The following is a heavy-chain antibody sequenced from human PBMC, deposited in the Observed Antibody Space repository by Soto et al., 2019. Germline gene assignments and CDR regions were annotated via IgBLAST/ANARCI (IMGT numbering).Heavy chain of an antibody. Sequence: EVQLVESGGDLVKPGGSLRLSCAASGFIFSHAWFHWVRQPPGKGLELVGRVKNNGGATDYAASVKGRFTISRDDSKDPVYLPMSSLRTEDTAIYYCAADLGPASDSNNWFDPWGQGTLVTVSS. V-gene: IGHV3-15*07. J-gene: IGHJ5*02. CDR1: GFIFSHAW. CDR3: AADLGPASDSNNWFDP. D-gene: IGHD5-18*01. CDR2: VKNNGGAT.